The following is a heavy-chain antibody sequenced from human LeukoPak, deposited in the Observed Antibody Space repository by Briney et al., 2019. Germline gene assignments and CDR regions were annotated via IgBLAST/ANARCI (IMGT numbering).Heavy chain of an antibody. CDR2: ISGSGGST. V-gene: IGHV3-23*01. CDR3: AKEAQFYDSSGYDY. Sequence: GGSLRLSCAASGFTFSSYGMSWVRQAPGKGLEWVSTISGSGGSTYYADSVKGRFTISRDNSKNTLYLQMNSLRAEDTAVYYRAKEAQFYDSSGYDYWGQGTLVTVSS. J-gene: IGHJ4*02. CDR1: GFTFSSYG. D-gene: IGHD3-22*01.